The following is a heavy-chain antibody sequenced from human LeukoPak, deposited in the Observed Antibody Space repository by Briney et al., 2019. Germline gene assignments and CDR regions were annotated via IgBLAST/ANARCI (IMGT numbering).Heavy chain of an antibody. CDR2: IKQDGSEK. CDR3: ARDPYNGNYGDSYYYFMDA. CDR1: GFTFSSYW. Sequence: PGGSLRLSCAVSGFTFSSYWMTWVRQTPGKGLEWVANIKQDGSEKNYVDSVKGRFNVSRDNAKNSLSLQMNSLRAEDTAVYYCARDPYNGNYGDSYYYFMDAWGKGTTVTISS. J-gene: IGHJ6*03. V-gene: IGHV3-7*01. D-gene: IGHD1-26*01.